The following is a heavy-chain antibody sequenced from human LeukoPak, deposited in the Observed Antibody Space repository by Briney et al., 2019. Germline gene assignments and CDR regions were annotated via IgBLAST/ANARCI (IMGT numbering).Heavy chain of an antibody. V-gene: IGHV1-69*05. Sequence: SVKVSCKASGGTFNTYSICWVRQAPGQGLEWMGRTIPIFDTTTYAQKFQGRVTITTDESSSTAHMELSSLRSEDTAVYYCARNPRTPGDYMDVWGKGTTVTVSS. CDR2: TIPIFDTT. D-gene: IGHD1-14*01. CDR3: ARNPRTPGDYMDV. J-gene: IGHJ6*03. CDR1: GGTFNTYS.